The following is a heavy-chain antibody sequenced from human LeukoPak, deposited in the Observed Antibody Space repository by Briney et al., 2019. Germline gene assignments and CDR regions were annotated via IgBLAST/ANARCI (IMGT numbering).Heavy chain of an antibody. J-gene: IGHJ4*02. D-gene: IGHD6-13*01. V-gene: IGHV4-59*01. CDR1: GRSITSDY. CDR3: ARGAVWYDY. CDR2: IRYSGTT. Sequence: SETLSLTCTVAGRSITSDYASWIRHPPGDGLEWIAYIRYSGTTNYNTSLKGRVTISLDTSKDQFSLKLTSVTAADTAVYYCARGAVWYDYWGQGTLVTVS.